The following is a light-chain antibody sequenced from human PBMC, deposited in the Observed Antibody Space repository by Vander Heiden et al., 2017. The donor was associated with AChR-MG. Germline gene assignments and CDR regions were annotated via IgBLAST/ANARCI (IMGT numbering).Light chain of an antibody. CDR2: AAS. Sequence: DIPMTQSPSSLSASVGDRVTITCRASQTISNYLNWYQQKPGKAPKLLIYAASSLQSGVPSRFSGSGSGTDFTLTISGLEIEDFATYYCQQTYSTLITFGQGTRLEI. CDR1: QTISNY. V-gene: IGKV1-39*01. CDR3: QQTYSTLIT. J-gene: IGKJ5*01.